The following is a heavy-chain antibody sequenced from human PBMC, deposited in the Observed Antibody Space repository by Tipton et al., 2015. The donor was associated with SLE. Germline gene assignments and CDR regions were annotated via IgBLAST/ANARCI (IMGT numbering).Heavy chain of an antibody. CDR1: GFTFSTYA. D-gene: IGHD2-15*01. V-gene: IGHV3-30*04. CDR2: MSYDGSNK. Sequence: SLRLSCAASGFTFSTYAMHWVRQAPGKGLEWVAVMSYDGSNKYYADSVKGRFTISRDNSKNTLYLQMNSLRADDTAVYYCAIGRIVVVVAAGNWFDPWGQRALVTVSS. J-gene: IGHJ5*02. CDR3: AIGRIVVVVAAGNWFDP.